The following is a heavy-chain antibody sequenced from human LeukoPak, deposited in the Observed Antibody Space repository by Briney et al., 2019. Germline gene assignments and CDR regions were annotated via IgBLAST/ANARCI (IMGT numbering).Heavy chain of an antibody. CDR3: ARDHTWDILTGYYKPYYFDY. J-gene: IGHJ4*02. Sequence: GGSLRLPCAASGFTFSSYSMNWVRQAPGKGLEWVSSISSSSSYIYYADSVKGRFTISRDNAKNSLYLQMNSLRAEDTAVYYCARDHTWDILTGYYKPYYFDYWGQGTLVTVSS. CDR2: ISSSSSYI. D-gene: IGHD3-9*01. V-gene: IGHV3-21*01. CDR1: GFTFSSYS.